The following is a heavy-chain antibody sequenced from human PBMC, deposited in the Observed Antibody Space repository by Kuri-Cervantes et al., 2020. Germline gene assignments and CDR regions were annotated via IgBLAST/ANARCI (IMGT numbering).Heavy chain of an antibody. V-gene: IGHV3-66*02. CDR3: ARDLDTAMSPGVEGGY. D-gene: IGHD5-18*01. Sequence: GSLRLSCTASGFTVSGNYMSWVRQAPGKGLEWVSIIYSVGRTYYADSVRGRFTISRDNSKNTLYLQMDSLEVEHKAVHYCARDLDTAMSPGVEGGYWGQGTLVTVSS. CDR2: IYSVGRT. CDR1: GFTVSGNY. J-gene: IGHJ4*02.